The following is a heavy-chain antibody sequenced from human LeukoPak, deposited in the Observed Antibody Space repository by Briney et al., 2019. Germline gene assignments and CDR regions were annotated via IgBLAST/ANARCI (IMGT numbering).Heavy chain of an antibody. V-gene: IGHV4-30-4*01. CDR3: ASYCSCGSCSRGNWFDP. D-gene: IGHD2-15*01. J-gene: IGHJ5*02. CDR1: GGSISSGDHY. Sequence: SETLSLTCTVSGGSISSGDHYWSWIRQPPGKGLEWIGYIYYSGSTYYNPSLKSRVTISVDTSKNQFSLKLSSVTAADTAVYYCASYCSCGSCSRGNWFDPWGQGTLVTVSS. CDR2: IYYSGST.